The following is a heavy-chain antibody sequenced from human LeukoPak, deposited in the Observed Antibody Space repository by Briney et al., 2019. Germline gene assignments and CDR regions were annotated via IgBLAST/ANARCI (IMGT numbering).Heavy chain of an antibody. Sequence: GGSLRLSCAASGFTFSSYSMHWVRQAPGKGLEWVSYISSSSSTIYYADSVKGRFTVSRDNAKNSLYLQMTSLRAEDTAVYYCSRPGAQDDYLFDYWGQGALVTVSS. D-gene: IGHD2/OR15-2a*01. J-gene: IGHJ4*02. CDR3: SRPGAQDDYLFDY. V-gene: IGHV3-48*04. CDR2: ISSSSSTI. CDR1: GFTFSSYS.